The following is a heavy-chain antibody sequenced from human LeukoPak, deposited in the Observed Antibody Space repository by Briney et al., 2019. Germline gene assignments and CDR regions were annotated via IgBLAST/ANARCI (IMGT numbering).Heavy chain of an antibody. CDR1: GFIFNNYA. CDR3: TRDPHALDY. Sequence: GGSLRLSCAGSGFIFNNYAMHWVRQPPGKGLEGVSGISWNSGSIDYADSVKGRFTISRDNAKNSLYLQMNSLRVEDTAVYYCTRDPHALDYWGQGTLVTVSS. V-gene: IGHV3-9*01. J-gene: IGHJ4*02. CDR2: ISWNSGSI.